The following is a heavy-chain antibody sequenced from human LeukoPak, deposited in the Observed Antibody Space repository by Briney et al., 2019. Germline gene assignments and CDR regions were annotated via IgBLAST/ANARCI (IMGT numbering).Heavy chain of an antibody. J-gene: IGHJ2*01. V-gene: IGHV4-61*02. Sequence: PSETLSLTCTVSGGSISSGSYYWSWIRQPAGKGLEWIGRMDTSGSTNYNPSLKSRATISPDTSKNQFSLKLSSVTAADTAVYYCARAPPDYYDSSGYYFDLWGRGTLVTVSS. CDR1: GGSISSGSYY. D-gene: IGHD3-22*01. CDR2: MDTSGST. CDR3: ARAPPDYYDSSGYYFDL.